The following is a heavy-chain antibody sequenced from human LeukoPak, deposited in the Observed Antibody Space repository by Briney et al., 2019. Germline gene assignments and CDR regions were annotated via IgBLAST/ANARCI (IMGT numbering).Heavy chain of an antibody. J-gene: IGHJ3*01. V-gene: IGHV4-59*08. Sequence: SEALSLTCTVSGVSISSYYWSWIRQPPGKGLEWIGYIYYSGSTNYNPSLKSRVTISLDTSKNQFSLKLSSVTAADTAVYYCARHDGSSWYYAFDVWDQGTMVTVSS. CDR1: GVSISSYY. D-gene: IGHD6-13*01. CDR3: ARHDGSSWYYAFDV. CDR2: IYYSGST.